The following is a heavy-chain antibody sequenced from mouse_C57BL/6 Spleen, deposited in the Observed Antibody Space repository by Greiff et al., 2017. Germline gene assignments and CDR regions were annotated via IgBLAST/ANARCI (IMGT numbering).Heavy chain of an antibody. Sequence: QVQLLQPGAELVRPGTSVKLSCKASGYTFTSYWMHWVKQRPGQGLEWIGVIDPSDSYTNYNQKFKGKATMTVDTSSSTAYMQLSSLTSEDSAVYYCARWGNGNLDGWGKGTTLTVSS. CDR2: IDPSDSYT. CDR3: ARWGNGNLDG. V-gene: IGHV1-59*01. CDR1: GYTFTSYW. J-gene: IGHJ2*01. D-gene: IGHD2-1*01.